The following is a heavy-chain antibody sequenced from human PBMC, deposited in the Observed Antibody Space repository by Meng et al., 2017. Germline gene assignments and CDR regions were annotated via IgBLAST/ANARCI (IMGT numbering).Heavy chain of an antibody. CDR2: AYYRSKWYH. Sequence: QLHLQRSGPGLVKPSQDLSITCSIAGDSVLSNSAAWNWIRQSPSRGLEWLGRAYYRSKWYHDYAESVKSRISIDPDTSKNQFSLQLRSVTPEDSAVYYYARGSYSFDSWGQRTLVTVSS. D-gene: IGHD1-26*01. V-gene: IGHV6-1*01. CDR1: GDSVLSNSAA. J-gene: IGHJ4*02. CDR3: ARGSYSFDS.